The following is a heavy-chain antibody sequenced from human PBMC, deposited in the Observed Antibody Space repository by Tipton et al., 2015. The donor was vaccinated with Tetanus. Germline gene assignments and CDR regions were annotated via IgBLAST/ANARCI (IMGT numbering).Heavy chain of an antibody. Sequence: TLSLTCTVSGGYINSGGHFWTWIRQRTGKGLEWIGHIRDNGNSYANPSLSGRVTMSVDTRKNQFSLNLTSMSVADTATYYCARGTFHAFDFWGQGVQVTVSS. V-gene: IGHV4-31*03. CDR3: ARGTFHAFDF. D-gene: IGHD2/OR15-2a*01. CDR1: GGYINSGGHF. CDR2: IRDNGNS. J-gene: IGHJ4*02.